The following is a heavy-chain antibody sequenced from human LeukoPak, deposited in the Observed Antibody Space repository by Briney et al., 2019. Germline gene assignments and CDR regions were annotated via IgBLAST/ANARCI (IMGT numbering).Heavy chain of an antibody. CDR2: ISSGRSTI. V-gene: IGHV3-48*01. D-gene: IGHD4-17*01. CDR1: GFPFSSYS. CDR3: ARAMTKVNNY. Sequence: QAGGSLTLSCAASGFPFSSYSMLWVRQAPGRGLVWVSYISSGRSTIFYADSVKGRFTISRDNAKNSLYLQMNRLRGEDTSVYYGARAMTKVNNYWGQGTLVTVSS. J-gene: IGHJ4*02.